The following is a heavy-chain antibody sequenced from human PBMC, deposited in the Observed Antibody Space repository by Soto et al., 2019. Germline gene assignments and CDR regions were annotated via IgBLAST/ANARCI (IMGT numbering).Heavy chain of an antibody. Sequence: SETLSLTCTGSGGSISSYYWSWIRQPPGKGLEWIGYIYYSGSTNYNPSLKSRVTISVDTSKNQLSLKLSSVTAADTAVYYCARSYRRYCSGGSCYSYYYYYMDVWGKGTTVTVSS. J-gene: IGHJ6*03. CDR1: GGSISSYY. CDR2: IYYSGST. V-gene: IGHV4-59*01. CDR3: ARSYRRYCSGGSCYSYYYYYMDV. D-gene: IGHD2-15*01.